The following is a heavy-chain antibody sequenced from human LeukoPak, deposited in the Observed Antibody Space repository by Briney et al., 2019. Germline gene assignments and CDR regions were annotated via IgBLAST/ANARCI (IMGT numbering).Heavy chain of an antibody. V-gene: IGHV1-46*01. CDR1: GYTFTIYY. J-gene: IGHJ6*02. CDR3: ARAAVPTAYYYYGMDV. Sequence: ASVKVSCTASGYTFTIYYMHWVRQAPGQGLEWMGIINPSGGSTSYAQKFQGRVTMTRDTSTSTVYMELSSLRSEDTAVYYCARAAVPTAYYYYGMDVWGQGTTVTVSS. CDR2: INPSGGST. D-gene: IGHD6-19*01.